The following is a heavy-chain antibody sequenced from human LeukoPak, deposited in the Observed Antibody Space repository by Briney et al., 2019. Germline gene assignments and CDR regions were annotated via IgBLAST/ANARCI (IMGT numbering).Heavy chain of an antibody. Sequence: PGGSLRLSCAAFGFTFSSYSMNWVRQAPGKGLEWVSYISSTSSTIYYADSVKGRFTVSRDNAKNSLYLQMNSLRAEDTAVYYCAREKPPYDFWSGSPTRYYGMDVWGQGTTVTVSS. V-gene: IGHV3-48*01. J-gene: IGHJ6*02. CDR1: GFTFSSYS. CDR3: AREKPPYDFWSGSPTRYYGMDV. CDR2: ISSTSSTI. D-gene: IGHD3-3*01.